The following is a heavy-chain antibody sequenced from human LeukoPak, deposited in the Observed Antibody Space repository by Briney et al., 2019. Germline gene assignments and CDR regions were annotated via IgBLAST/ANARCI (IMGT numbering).Heavy chain of an antibody. V-gene: IGHV5-51*01. CDR2: IYPGDSDT. J-gene: IGHJ3*01. D-gene: IGHD6-19*01. CDR1: GYSFTRYW. CDR3: ARPYSSGFDDFDV. Sequence: GESLKISCKGSGYSFTRYWIGWVRQMPGKGLEWMGIIYPGDSDTRYSPSFQGQVTISADKSISTAYLQWTSLKASDTAIYYCARPYSSGFDDFDVWGQGTMVTVSS.